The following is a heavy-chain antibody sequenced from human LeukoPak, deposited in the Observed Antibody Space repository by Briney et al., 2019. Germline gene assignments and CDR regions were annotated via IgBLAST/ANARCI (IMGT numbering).Heavy chain of an antibody. CDR3: ARATFYFYMGV. Sequence: SDTLSLTCTVAGGYITTYYWTWIRQTPGKGLEWIGYIYYGGNTNYNPSLNSRVTISVDTSKSQISLNLSSVTAADTATYYCARATFYFYMGVWGKGTTVIVSS. CDR2: IYYGGNT. CDR1: GGYITTYY. V-gene: IGHV4-59*07. J-gene: IGHJ6*03.